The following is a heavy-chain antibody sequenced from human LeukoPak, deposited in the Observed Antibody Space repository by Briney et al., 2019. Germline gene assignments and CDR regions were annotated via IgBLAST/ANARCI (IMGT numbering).Heavy chain of an antibody. D-gene: IGHD6-13*01. V-gene: IGHV1-2*02. CDR3: ARDKGLDSAAGTRVFDY. Sequence: ASVKVSCKASGYTFTGYYMHWVRQAPGQGLEWMGWINPNSGGTNYAQKLQGRVTMTTDTSTSTAYMELRSLRSDDAAVYYCARDKGLDSAAGTRVFDYWGQGTLVTVSS. CDR2: INPNSGGT. J-gene: IGHJ4*02. CDR1: GYTFTGYY.